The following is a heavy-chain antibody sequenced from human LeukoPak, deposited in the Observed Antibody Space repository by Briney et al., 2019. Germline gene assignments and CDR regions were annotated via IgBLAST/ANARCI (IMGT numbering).Heavy chain of an antibody. CDR2: IKQDGSQK. V-gene: IGHV3-7*04. J-gene: IGHJ4*02. CDR1: GFPFSSYW. Sequence: GGSLRLSCAASGFPFSSYWMSWVRQAPGKGLEGVANIKQDGSQKYYVDSVRGRFTISRDNAENSLYLQMNSLTGEDTAVYYCARLYCSGASCYANLDYWGQGTLVAVSS. CDR3: ARLYCSGASCYANLDY. D-gene: IGHD2-15*01.